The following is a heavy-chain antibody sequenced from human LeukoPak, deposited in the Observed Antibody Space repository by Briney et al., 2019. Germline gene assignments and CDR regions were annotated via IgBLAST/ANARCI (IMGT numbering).Heavy chain of an antibody. CDR2: ISAYNANT. V-gene: IGHV1-18*01. CDR3: ARSTSTLDY. CDR1: GYTFTSYG. D-gene: IGHD2-2*01. J-gene: IGHJ4*02. Sequence: ASVKVSCKASGYTFTSYGISWVRQAPGQGLEWMGWISAYNANTNYAQKLQGRVTMTTDTSTSTVYMELSSLRSEDTAVYYCARSTSTLDYWGQGTLVTVSS.